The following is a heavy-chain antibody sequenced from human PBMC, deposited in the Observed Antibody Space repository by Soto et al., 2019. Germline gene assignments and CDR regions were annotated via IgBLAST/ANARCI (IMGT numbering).Heavy chain of an antibody. V-gene: IGHV4-4*07. CDR1: GASISGFY. CDR2: IYATGTT. D-gene: IGHD1-1*01. Sequence: RSLTCTVSGASISGFYWSWIRKSAGKGLEWIGRIYATGTTDYNPSLKSRVMMSVDTSKKQFSLKLRSVTAADTAVYYCVRDGTKTLRDWFDSWGQGISVTVSS. J-gene: IGHJ5*01. CDR3: VRDGTKTLRDWFDS.